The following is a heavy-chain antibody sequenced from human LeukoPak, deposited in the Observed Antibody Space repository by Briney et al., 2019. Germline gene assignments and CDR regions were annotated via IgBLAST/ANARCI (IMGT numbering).Heavy chain of an antibody. CDR1: GGSFSSGSYY. Sequence: SETLSLTCTVSGGSFSSGSYYWSWIRQPPGKGLEWIGYIYYTGSTNYNPSLKSRVTISVDTSKNQFSLKLSSVTAADTAVYYCARDKERNWFDPWGQGTLVTVSS. CDR3: ARDKERNWFDP. D-gene: IGHD5-24*01. V-gene: IGHV4-61*01. J-gene: IGHJ5*02. CDR2: IYYTGST.